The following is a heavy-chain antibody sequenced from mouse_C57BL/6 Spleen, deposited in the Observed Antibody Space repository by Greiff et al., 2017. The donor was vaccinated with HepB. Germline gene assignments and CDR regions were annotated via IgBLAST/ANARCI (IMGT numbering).Heavy chain of an antibody. D-gene: IGHD1-1*01. J-gene: IGHJ3*01. CDR1: GYTFTDYN. CDR2: INPNNGGT. V-gene: IGHV1-22*01. Sequence: VQLKESGPELVKPGASVKMSCKASGYTFTDYNMHWVKQSHGKSLEWIGYINPNNGGTSYNQKFKGKATLTVNKSSSTAYMELRSLTSEDSAVYYCARSNYGSKGFAYWGQGTLVTVSA. CDR3: ARSNYGSKGFAY.